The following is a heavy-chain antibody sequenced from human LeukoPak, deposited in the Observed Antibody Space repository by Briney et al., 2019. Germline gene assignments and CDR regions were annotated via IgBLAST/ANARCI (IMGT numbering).Heavy chain of an antibody. V-gene: IGHV4-30-2*01. CDR3: ARGNYCSSTSCWNYFDY. CDR1: GGSISSGGYY. J-gene: IGHJ4*02. CDR2: IYHSGGT. D-gene: IGHD2-2*01. Sequence: SQTLSLTCTVSGGSISSGGYYWSWIRQPPGKGLEWIGYIYHSGGTYYNPSLKSRVTISVDRSKNQFSLKLSSVTAADTAVYYCARGNYCSSTSCWNYFDYWGQGTLVTVSS.